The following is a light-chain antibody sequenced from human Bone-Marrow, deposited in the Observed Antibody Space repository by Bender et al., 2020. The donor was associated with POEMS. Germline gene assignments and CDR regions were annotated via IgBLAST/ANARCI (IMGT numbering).Light chain of an antibody. CDR3: SSYTSGSTLVV. V-gene: IGLV2-14*02. CDR2: EVF. CDR1: TTDVGSYDL. Sequence: QSALTQPASVSGSPGQSITISCSGTTTDVGSYDLVSWYQHRPGNAPKLLIYEVFKRPSGVSNRFSGSKSGNTASLTISGLQAEDEADYYCSSYTSGSTLVVFGGGTKLTVL. J-gene: IGLJ2*01.